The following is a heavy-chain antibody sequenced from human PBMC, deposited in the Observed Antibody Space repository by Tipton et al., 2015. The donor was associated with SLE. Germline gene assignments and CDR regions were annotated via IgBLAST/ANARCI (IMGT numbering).Heavy chain of an antibody. Sequence: TLSLTCIVSGGSITTRSYYWSWIRQPAGKGLEWIGRIYASGSTNYNPSLKSRVTISVDTSKNQFSLKLSSVTAADTAVYYCARDRRGWYFDLWGRGTLVTVSS. CDR2: IYASGST. CDR1: GGSITTRSYY. V-gene: IGHV4-61*02. J-gene: IGHJ2*01. D-gene: IGHD3-10*01. CDR3: ARDRRGWYFDL.